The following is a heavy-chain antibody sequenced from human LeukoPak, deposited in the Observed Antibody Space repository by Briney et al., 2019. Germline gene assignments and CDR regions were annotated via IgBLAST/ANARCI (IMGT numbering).Heavy chain of an antibody. D-gene: IGHD1-26*01. V-gene: IGHV4-39*02. CDR3: ARRVVGASYSYFDY. J-gene: IGHJ4*02. CDR2: IYYSGNT. CDR1: GGSISTNPYW. Sequence: SGTLSLTCTVSGGSISTNPYWWTWVRQPPGKGLEWIGSIYYSGNTYYNPSLKSRVTISVDTSKSHFSLKLSSVTAADTAVYYCARRVVGASYSYFDYWGQGTLVTVSS.